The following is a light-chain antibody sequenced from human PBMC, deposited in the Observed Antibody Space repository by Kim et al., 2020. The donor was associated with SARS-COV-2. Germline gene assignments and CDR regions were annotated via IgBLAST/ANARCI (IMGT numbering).Light chain of an antibody. Sequence: EIVLTQSPGTLSLSPGERATLSCRASQSVSSNYLAWYQQKPGQAPRLLIYGASSRATGIPDRFSGSGSGTDFTLTITSLEPEDFAVYYFQQYSSSPATFGQGTKVDIK. V-gene: IGKV3-20*01. CDR1: QSVSSNY. CDR2: GAS. J-gene: IGKJ1*01. CDR3: QQYSSSPAT.